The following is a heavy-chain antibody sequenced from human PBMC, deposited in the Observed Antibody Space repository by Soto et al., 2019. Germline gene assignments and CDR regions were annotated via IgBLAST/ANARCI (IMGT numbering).Heavy chain of an antibody. CDR1: GGSISSSGYY. V-gene: IGHV4-39*01. D-gene: IGHD2-21*01. CDR3: ARQRRFPGPLDI. CDR2: IYSTGTT. Sequence: PEETLSLTCNVSGGSISSSGYYWGWIRQPPGKGLEWMGSIYSTGTTYFNPSVKTRVTISVDPSKNHFSLRLTSVTAADTALYYCARQRRFPGPLDIWGHGTMVTVSS. J-gene: IGHJ3*02.